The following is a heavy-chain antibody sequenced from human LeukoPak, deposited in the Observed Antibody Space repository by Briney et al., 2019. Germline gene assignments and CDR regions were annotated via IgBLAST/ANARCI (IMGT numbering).Heavy chain of an antibody. J-gene: IGHJ6*02. CDR2: ISTDGSST. D-gene: IGHD2/OR15-2a*01. Sequence: GGSLRLSCAASGFTFSSYWMHWVRQAPGKGLVWVSRISTDGSSTTYADSVKGRFTISRDNVKNTLFLQMNSLRAEDTAVFYCASYLTSIPSGMDVWGQGTTVTVSS. CDR1: GFTFSSYW. V-gene: IGHV3-74*01. CDR3: ASYLTSIPSGMDV.